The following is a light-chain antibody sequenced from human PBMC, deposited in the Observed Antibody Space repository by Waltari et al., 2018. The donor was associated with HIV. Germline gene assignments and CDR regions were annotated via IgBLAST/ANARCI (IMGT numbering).Light chain of an antibody. Sequence: DIVMTQSPDSLAVSLGERATINCKSSQSVLYRSNNKNYLAWYQQKSGQPPKLLIYWASTRESGVPDRFSGSGSGTDFTLTISSLQAEDVAVYYCQQYYSTPRTFGQGTKVEIK. J-gene: IGKJ1*01. CDR1: QSVLYRSNNKNY. V-gene: IGKV4-1*01. CDR2: WAS. CDR3: QQYYSTPRT.